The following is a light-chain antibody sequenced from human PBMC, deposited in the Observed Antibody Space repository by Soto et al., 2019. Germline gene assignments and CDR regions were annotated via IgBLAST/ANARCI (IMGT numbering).Light chain of an antibody. CDR2: DAS. Sequence: EFVLTQSPGTLSFSPGERATLSCRASHTVRNNYLAWYQQKPGQAPRLLIYDASNRATGIPARFSGSGSGTDFTLTISSLEPEDFAVYYCQQRRSWPRAFGQGTKVDIK. CDR3: QQRRSWPRA. J-gene: IGKJ1*01. V-gene: IGKV3-11*01. CDR1: HTVRNNY.